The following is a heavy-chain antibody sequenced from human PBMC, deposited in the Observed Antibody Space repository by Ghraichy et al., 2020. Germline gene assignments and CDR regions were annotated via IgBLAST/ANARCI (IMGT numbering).Heavy chain of an antibody. Sequence: SETLSLTCTVSGGSVSSGSYYWSWIRQPPGKGLECIGYIYYSGSTNYNPSLKSRVTISVNTSKNQFSLKLTSVTAADTAVYYCARDRYDSSGYYYGIDYWGQGTLVTVSS. V-gene: IGHV4-61*01. CDR2: IYYSGST. D-gene: IGHD3-22*01. CDR1: GGSVSSGSYY. CDR3: ARDRYDSSGYYYGIDY. J-gene: IGHJ4*02.